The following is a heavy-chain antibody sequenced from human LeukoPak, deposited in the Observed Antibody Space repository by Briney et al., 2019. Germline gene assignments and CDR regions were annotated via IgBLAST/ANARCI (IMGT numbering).Heavy chain of an antibody. CDR1: GGSISSYY. J-gene: IGHJ4*02. Sequence: SETLSLTCTVTGGSISSYYWSWIRQPPGKGLECIGYIYYSGSTNYNPSLKSRVAISVDTSKNQFSLKLSSVTAADTAVYYCARAGFSGGFYYLDYWGQGTLVTVSS. CDR3: ARAGFSGGFYYLDY. CDR2: IYYSGST. V-gene: IGHV4-59*13. D-gene: IGHD3-22*01.